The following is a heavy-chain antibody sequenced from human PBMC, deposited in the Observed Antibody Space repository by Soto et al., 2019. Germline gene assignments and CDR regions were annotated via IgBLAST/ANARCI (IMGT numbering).Heavy chain of an antibody. J-gene: IGHJ4*02. V-gene: IGHV3-23*01. CDR1: GFTFSSYA. D-gene: IGHD3-22*01. Sequence: GGSLRLSCAASGFTFSSYAMSWVRQAPGKGLEWVSAISGSGGSTYYADSVKGRFTISRDNSKNTLYLQMNSLRAEDTAVYYCAKDSRITMIVVVISNFDYWGQGTLVTVSS. CDR2: ISGSGGST. CDR3: AKDSRITMIVVVISNFDY.